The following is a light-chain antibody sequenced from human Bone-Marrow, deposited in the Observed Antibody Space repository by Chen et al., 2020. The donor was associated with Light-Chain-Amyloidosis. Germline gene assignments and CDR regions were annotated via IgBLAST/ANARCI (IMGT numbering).Light chain of an antibody. V-gene: IGLV3-25*03. CDR1: ALPKQY. Sequence: SYELTQPPSVSVSPGQTARITCSGDALPKQYAHWYQQKPGQAPVLVIYKDSERTSGIPERFAGSSSGKTVTLSISGVQAEDEADYYCQSADSSGTYWVFGGGTKLTVL. J-gene: IGLJ3*02. CDR3: QSADSSGTYWV. CDR2: KDS.